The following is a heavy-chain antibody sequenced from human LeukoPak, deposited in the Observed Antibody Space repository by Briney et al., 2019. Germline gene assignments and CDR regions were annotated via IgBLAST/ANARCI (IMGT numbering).Heavy chain of an antibody. CDR3: AKDLMRDRWFGES. CDR1: GFTFSYYG. V-gene: IGHV3-30*02. J-gene: IGHJ5*02. CDR2: IRYDGNDK. Sequence: GGSLRLSCAASGFTFSYYGMHWVRQAPGKGLEWVSFIRYDGNDKYYAESVKGRFTISRDTSRNTLYLQMNSLRLEDTAVYYCAKDLMRDRWFGESWGQGTLVTVSS. D-gene: IGHD3-10*01.